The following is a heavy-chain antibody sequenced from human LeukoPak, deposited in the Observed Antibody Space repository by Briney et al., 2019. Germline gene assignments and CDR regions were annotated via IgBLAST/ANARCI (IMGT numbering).Heavy chain of an antibody. CDR3: ARDQQRGQQP. V-gene: IGHV3-30-3*01. CDR2: ISYDGSNK. J-gene: IGHJ5*02. CDR1: GYTLTELS. D-gene: IGHD6-13*01. Sequence: GASVKVSCKVSGYTLTELSMHWVRQAPGKGLEWVAVISYDGSNKYYADSVKGRFTISRDNSKNTLYLQMNSLRAEDTAVYYCARDQQRGQQPWGQGTLVTVSS.